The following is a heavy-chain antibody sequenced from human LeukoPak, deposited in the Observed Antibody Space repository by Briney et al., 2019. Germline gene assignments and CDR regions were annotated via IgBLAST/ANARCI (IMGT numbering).Heavy chain of an antibody. CDR1: GPTFSSYA. CDR3: AREIPAARYNWFDP. CDR2: IIPIFGTA. Sequence: PVKLSYTPSGPTFSSYATSSVRQAPGQGLEWMGGIIPIFGTANYAQKFQGRVTITTDESTSTADMEVSSLRSEDTAVYYCAREIPAARYNWFDPWGQGTLVTVSS. D-gene: IGHD2-2*01. J-gene: IGHJ5*02. V-gene: IGHV1-69*05.